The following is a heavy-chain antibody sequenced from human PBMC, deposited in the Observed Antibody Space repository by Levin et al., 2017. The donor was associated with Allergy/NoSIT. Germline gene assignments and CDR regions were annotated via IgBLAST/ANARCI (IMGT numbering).Heavy chain of an antibody. D-gene: IGHD3-10*01. V-gene: IGHV4-39*01. J-gene: IGHJ3*01. CDR3: ARQSRHYGSPDAVDV. CDR1: GGSVSSNSYY. CDR2: VHYSGGT. Sequence: SETLSLTCTVSGGSVSSNSYYWGWIRQPPGKGLEWLGSVHYSGGTYYNSSLKSRLTISVDTSNKQFSLMLRSVTAADTSIYYWARQSRHYGSPDAVDVWGQGTEVTVSS.